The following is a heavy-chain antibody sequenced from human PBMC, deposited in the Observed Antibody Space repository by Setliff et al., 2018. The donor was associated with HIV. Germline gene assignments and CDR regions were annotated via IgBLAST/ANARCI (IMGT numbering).Heavy chain of an antibody. D-gene: IGHD1-1*01. CDR2: ISASSDNT. CDR3: ARGQLDRHLRSDVPFDI. V-gene: IGHV1-18*01. J-gene: IGHJ3*02. CDR1: GYTFTTYG. Sequence: ASVKVSCKASGYTFTTYGFNWVRQAPGQGLEWMGWISASSDNTNYAQKFQGRVTLTTDTSTNTVYMELKSLRPDDTAVYFCARGQLDRHLRSDVPFDIWGQGTMVTVSS.